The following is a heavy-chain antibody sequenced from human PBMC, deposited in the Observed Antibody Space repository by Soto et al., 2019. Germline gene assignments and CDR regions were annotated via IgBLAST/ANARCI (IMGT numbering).Heavy chain of an antibody. CDR2: INPHSGST. V-gene: IGHV1-2*02. CDR3: ARAVYCGDDCYSYGMDV. J-gene: IGHJ6*02. Sequence: QVQVVQSGAEVKKPGASVKISCKTSGYSFTDAYLHWVRQAPGQGLEWVGWINPHSGSTNFAQKFLGRVSMTRDTSISTAYMELFSLTSDDTAIYYCARAVYCGDDCYSYGMDVWGQGTTVTVSS. D-gene: IGHD2-21*02. CDR1: GYSFTDAY.